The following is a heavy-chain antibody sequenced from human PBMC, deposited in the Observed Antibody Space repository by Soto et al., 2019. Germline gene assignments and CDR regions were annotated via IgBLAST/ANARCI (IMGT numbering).Heavy chain of an antibody. CDR2: VSSGTTTI. D-gene: IGHD4-17*01. CDR1: GFTFSSYS. Sequence: GGSLRLSCAASGFTFSSYSMNWVRQAPGKGLEWVSYVSSGTTTIYYADSVKGRFTISRDNAKNSLYLQMNSLRDEDTAVYYCARDHYGDYIFDYWGQGTLVTVSS. CDR3: ARDHYGDYIFDY. J-gene: IGHJ4*02. V-gene: IGHV3-48*02.